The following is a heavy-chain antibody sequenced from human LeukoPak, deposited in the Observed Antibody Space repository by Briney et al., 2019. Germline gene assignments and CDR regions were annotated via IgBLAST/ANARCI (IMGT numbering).Heavy chain of an antibody. CDR2: IYYSGST. D-gene: IGHD6-13*01. J-gene: IGHJ4*02. CDR3: ARALYSSSWPFDY. CDR1: GGSISGGGYY. Sequence: PSQTLSLTCTVSGGSISGGGYYWSWIRQHPGKGLEWIGYIYYSGSTYYNPSLKSRVTISVDTSKNQFSLKLSSVTAADTAVYYCARALYSSSWPFDYWDQGTLVTVSS. V-gene: IGHV4-31*03.